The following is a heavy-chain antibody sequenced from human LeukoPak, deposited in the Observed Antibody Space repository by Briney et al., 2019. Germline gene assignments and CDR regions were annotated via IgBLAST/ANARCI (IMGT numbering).Heavy chain of an antibody. Sequence: SETLSLTCTVSGGSISSGGYYWSWIRQHPGKGLEWIGYIYYSGSTYYNPSLKSRVTISVDTPKNQFSLKLSSVTAADTAVYYCAREVGYCSSTSCSHFDYWGQGTLVTVSS. CDR1: GGSISSGGYY. V-gene: IGHV4-31*03. CDR3: AREVGYCSSTSCSHFDY. CDR2: IYYSGST. D-gene: IGHD2-2*01. J-gene: IGHJ4*02.